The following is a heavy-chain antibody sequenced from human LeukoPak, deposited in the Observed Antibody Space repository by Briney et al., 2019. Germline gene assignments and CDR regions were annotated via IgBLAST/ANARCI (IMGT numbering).Heavy chain of an antibody. CDR2: IYYSGNT. J-gene: IGHJ3*02. CDR1: GYSISSGFY. Sequence: SETLSLTCAVSGYSISSGFYWSWIRQPPGKGLEWIGYIYYSGNTNYSPSLKSRVTMSVDTSKNQFSLKLSSVTAADRAVYYCARDWITGTGDAFDIWGQGTMVTVSS. V-gene: IGHV4-61*01. D-gene: IGHD1-7*01. CDR3: ARDWITGTGDAFDI.